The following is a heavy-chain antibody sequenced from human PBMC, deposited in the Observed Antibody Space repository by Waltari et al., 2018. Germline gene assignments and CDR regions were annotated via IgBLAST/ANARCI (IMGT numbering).Heavy chain of an antibody. CDR1: GGSFSNYG. J-gene: IGHJ3*02. CDR3: ARVGYPGSGSGYRDAFDI. Sequence: QVQLLQSGAEVKKPGSSVTVSCRASGGSFSNYGLSWVGQAPGQGPEWMGGVIPGFGVAKSEQNCQARVTITADESTATTYMELSGLRSEDTAVYYCARVGYPGSGSGYRDAFDIWGQGTLVTVSS. D-gene: IGHD3-22*01. V-gene: IGHV1-69*01. CDR2: VIPGFGVA.